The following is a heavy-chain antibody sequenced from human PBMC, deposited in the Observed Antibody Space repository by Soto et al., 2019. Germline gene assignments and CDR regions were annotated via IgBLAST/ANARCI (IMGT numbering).Heavy chain of an antibody. CDR2: IYPGDSDT. CDR1: GFRFTTYW. CDR3: ARHDYYDSSGYYYVAEYFQH. V-gene: IGHV5-51*01. J-gene: IGHJ1*01. D-gene: IGHD3-22*01. Sequence: PGESLKISCQGSGFRFTTYWIGWVRQKPGKGPEWMGIIYPGDSDTRYSPSFEGQVTISADKSTNTASLQWSSLKASDTAMYYCARHDYYDSSGYYYVAEYFQHWGQGTLVTVSS.